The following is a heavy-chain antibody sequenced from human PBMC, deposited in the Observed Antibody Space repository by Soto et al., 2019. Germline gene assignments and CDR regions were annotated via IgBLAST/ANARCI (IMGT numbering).Heavy chain of an antibody. Sequence: ASVKVSCKASGYSLTSYYLHWVRQAPGQGLEWMGIINPSGGSTSYAQKFQGRVTMTRDTSTSTVYMELSSLRSEDTAVYYGAREEGHIAPARRTSYLRWGQ. CDR3: AREEGHIAPARRTSYLR. CDR2: INPSGGST. D-gene: IGHD6-13*01. CDR1: GYSLTSYY. J-gene: IGHJ1*01. V-gene: IGHV1-46*03.